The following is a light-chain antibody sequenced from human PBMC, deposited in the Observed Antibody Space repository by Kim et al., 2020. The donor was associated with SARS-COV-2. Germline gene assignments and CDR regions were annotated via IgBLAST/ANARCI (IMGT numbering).Light chain of an antibody. CDR1: NIGSKS. Sequence: SYELTQPPSVSVAPGKTARITCGGNNIGSKSAHWYHQKPGQPPVLVIYYDSDRPSGIPERFSGSNSGNTATLTNTRVEAGDEADYYCQVWDSSSDHPVFG. CDR2: YDS. V-gene: IGLV3-21*04. J-gene: IGLJ3*02. CDR3: QVWDSSSDHPV.